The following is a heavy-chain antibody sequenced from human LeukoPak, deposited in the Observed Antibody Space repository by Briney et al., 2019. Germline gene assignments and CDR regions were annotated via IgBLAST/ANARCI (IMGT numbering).Heavy chain of an antibody. D-gene: IGHD3-22*01. J-gene: IGHJ5*02. CDR3: ARLLTYYYDSSGYFNWFDP. CDR1: GGSISSYY. Sequence: SGTLSLTCTVSGGSISSYYWSWIRQPPGKGLEGVGYIYYSGSTNYNPSLKSRVTLSVDPSNNQFSLKLSSVPAADTAVYYCARLLTYYYDSSGYFNWFDPWGQGTLVTVSS. CDR2: IYYSGST. V-gene: IGHV4-59*08.